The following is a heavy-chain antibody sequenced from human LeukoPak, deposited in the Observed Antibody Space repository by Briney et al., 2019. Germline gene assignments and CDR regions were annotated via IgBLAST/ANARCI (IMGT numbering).Heavy chain of an antibody. D-gene: IGHD2-2*01. CDR2: INPNSGDT. CDR3: ARDYCSSTSCLFDY. CDR1: GYTFTGYH. J-gene: IGHJ4*02. V-gene: IGHV1-2*06. Sequence: ASVKVSCKAAGYTFTGYHMHWVRQAPGQGLEWMGRINPNSGDTNYAQKFQGRVTMTRDTSISTAYMELSRLRSDDTAVYYCARDYCSSTSCLFDYWGQGTLVTVSS.